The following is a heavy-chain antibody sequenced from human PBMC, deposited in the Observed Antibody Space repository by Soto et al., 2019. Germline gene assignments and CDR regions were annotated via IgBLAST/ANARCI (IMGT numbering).Heavy chain of an antibody. CDR2: INTGNGNT. V-gene: IGHV1-3*04. CDR1: GYTFTLYT. Sequence: QVQIVQSGAEVKKPGASVKVSCKTSGYTFTLYTIHWVRQALGQRLEWMGWINTGNGNTKYSQRFQGRVTMSRDTSASTAYMELSSLTSEDTAGYYCAKLGGGYIFGPYLDYWGQGTLVTVSS. CDR3: AKLGGGYIFGPYLDY. J-gene: IGHJ4*02. D-gene: IGHD5-18*01.